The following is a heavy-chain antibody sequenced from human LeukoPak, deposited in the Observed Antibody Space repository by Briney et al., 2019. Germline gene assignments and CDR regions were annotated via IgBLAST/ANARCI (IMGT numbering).Heavy chain of an antibody. CDR1: GYTFTGFH. D-gene: IGHD3/OR15-3a*01. CDR2: INPNSGGT. Sequence: ASVKVSCKASGYTFTGFHIHWVRQAPGQGLEWMGLINPNSGGTNYAQNFQGRVTMTRDTSISTAYTELIRLTSDDTAVYYCAKEGTGIDYWGQGTLVTVSS. CDR3: AKEGTGIDY. J-gene: IGHJ4*02. V-gene: IGHV1-2*02.